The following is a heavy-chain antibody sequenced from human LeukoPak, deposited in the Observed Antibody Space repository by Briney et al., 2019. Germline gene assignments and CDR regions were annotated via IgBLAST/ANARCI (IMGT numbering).Heavy chain of an antibody. Sequence: PSETLSLTCAVYGGSFSGYYWSWIRHPPGKGMEWIGKINHSGSTNNHPSLKSRVTISVDTSKNQFSLKLSSVTAADTAVYYCARGLVGGRGGYYFDYWGQGTLVTVSS. V-gene: IGHV4-34*01. D-gene: IGHD3-16*01. CDR1: GGSFSGYY. CDR3: ARGLVGGRGGYYFDY. CDR2: INHSGST. J-gene: IGHJ4*02.